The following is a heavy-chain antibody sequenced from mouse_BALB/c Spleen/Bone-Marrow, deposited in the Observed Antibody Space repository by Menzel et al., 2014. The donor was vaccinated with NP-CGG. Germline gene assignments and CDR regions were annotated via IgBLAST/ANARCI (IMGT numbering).Heavy chain of an antibody. CDR2: ISNGGGST. J-gene: IGHJ3*01. CDR1: GFTFSSYT. CDR3: ARGNGFAY. V-gene: IGHV5-12-2*01. Sequence: EVQLVESGGGLVQPGGSLKLSCAASGFTFSSYTMSWVRQTPEKRLDWVAYISNGGGSTYYPDTVKGRFTISRGNAKNTLYLQMSSLKSEDTAMYYCARGNGFAYWGQGTLVTVSA.